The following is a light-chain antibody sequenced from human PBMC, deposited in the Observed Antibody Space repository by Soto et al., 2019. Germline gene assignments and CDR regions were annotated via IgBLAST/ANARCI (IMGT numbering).Light chain of an antibody. CDR2: GAS. V-gene: IGKV3-15*01. CDR1: QSVSSY. Sequence: EIVMTQSPVTLSVSPGEGATLSCRASQSVSSYLAWYQHKRGQAPRLLIYGASTRATGIPVRFSGSGSGTEFTITISSLQSEDFAVYFCQQYSNWPLITFGQGTRLESK. CDR3: QQYSNWPLIT. J-gene: IGKJ5*01.